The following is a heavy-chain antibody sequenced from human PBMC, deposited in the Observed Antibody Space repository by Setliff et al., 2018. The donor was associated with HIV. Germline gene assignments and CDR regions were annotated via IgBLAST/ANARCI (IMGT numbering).Heavy chain of an antibody. Sequence: GGSLRLSCAASGFTFSSYVMHWVRQAPGKGLEWVALIYHDGSDKYYVDSVKGRFTISRDNSRNTVYLQMNSLRTEDTAVYYCARGPLYSDYVWRTYEYYFDYWGQGTLVTVSS. V-gene: IGHV3-30*03. CDR1: GFTFSSYV. J-gene: IGHJ4*02. D-gene: IGHD3-16*01. CDR3: ARGPLYSDYVWRTYEYYFDY. CDR2: IYHDGSDK.